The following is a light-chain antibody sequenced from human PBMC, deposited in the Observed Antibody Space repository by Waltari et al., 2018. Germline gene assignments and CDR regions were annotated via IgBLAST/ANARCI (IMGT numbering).Light chain of an antibody. CDR1: QDISNY. Sequence: DIQMTQSPSSLSASVGDRVTITCQASQDISNYLNWYQQKPGKAPKLLIYDASNLETGVPSRFSGSGYGTDFTFTISSLRPEDIATYYCQQYDNLYTFGQGTKLEIK. CDR2: DAS. V-gene: IGKV1-33*01. CDR3: QQYDNLYT. J-gene: IGKJ2*01.